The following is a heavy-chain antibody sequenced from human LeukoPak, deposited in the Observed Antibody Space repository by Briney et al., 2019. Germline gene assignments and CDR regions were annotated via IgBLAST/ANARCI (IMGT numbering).Heavy chain of an antibody. CDR2: IYSGGST. CDR1: GFTVSSDY. Sequence: GGSLRLSCAASGFTVSSDYMSWVRQAPGKGLEWVSVIYSGGSTYYADSVKGRFTISRDNSKNTLYLQMNSLRAEDTAVYYCARGSYSIAVAVRDWGQGTLVTVSS. D-gene: IGHD6-19*01. CDR3: ARGSYSIAVAVRD. V-gene: IGHV3-66*01. J-gene: IGHJ4*02.